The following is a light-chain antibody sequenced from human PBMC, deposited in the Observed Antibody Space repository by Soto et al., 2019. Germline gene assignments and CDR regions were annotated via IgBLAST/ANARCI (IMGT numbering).Light chain of an antibody. CDR2: EVN. Sequence: QSALTQPPSASGSPGQSVTMSCTGTSSDVGDYNYVSWYQQHPGKAPKLIIYEVNKRPSGVPDRFSGSKSGNTASLTVSGLQAEDEAAYYCSSYAGSNTFLFGGGTQLTVL. J-gene: IGLJ3*02. CDR1: SSDVGDYNY. V-gene: IGLV2-8*01. CDR3: SSYAGSNTFL.